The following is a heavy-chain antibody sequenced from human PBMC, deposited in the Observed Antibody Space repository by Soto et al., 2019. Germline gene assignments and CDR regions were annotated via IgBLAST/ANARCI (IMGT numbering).Heavy chain of an antibody. D-gene: IGHD5-12*01. V-gene: IGHV4-4*07. J-gene: IGHJ6*02. Sequence: SETLSLTCTVSGGSISNYYWTWIRQPARKGLEWIGRMYTSGSTNYNPSLKSRVTMSVDTSKNQFSLKLSSVTAADTAVYYCARGRGYNYLYYYYGMDVWGQGTTVTVSS. CDR1: GGSISNYY. CDR3: ARGRGYNYLYYYYGMDV. CDR2: MYTSGST.